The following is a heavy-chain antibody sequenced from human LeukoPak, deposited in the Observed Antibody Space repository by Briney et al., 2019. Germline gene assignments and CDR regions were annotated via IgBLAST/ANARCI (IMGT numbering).Heavy chain of an antibody. CDR2: FDPEDGET. V-gene: IGHV1-24*01. J-gene: IGHJ3*02. CDR1: GHTLTELS. D-gene: IGHD5-24*01. Sequence: GASVKVSCKVSGHTLTELSMHWVRQAPGKGLEWMGGFDPEDGETIYAQKFQGRVTMTTDTSTSTAYMELRSLRSDDTAVYYSAGDLLVGWLQLNRDAFDIWGQGTMVTVSS. CDR3: AGDLLVGWLQLNRDAFDI.